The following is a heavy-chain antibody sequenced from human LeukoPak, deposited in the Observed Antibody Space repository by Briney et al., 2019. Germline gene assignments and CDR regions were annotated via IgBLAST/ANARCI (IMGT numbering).Heavy chain of an antibody. CDR3: ARELPRIAAAGTIDY. D-gene: IGHD6-13*01. V-gene: IGHV4-4*02. CDR1: GGSISSSNW. Sequence: SETLSLTCAVSGGSISSSNWWSWVRQPPGKGLEWIGEIYHSGSTNYNPSLKSRVTISVDTSKNQFSLKLSSVTAADTAVYYCARELPRIAAAGTIDYWGQGTLVTVSP. CDR2: IYHSGST. J-gene: IGHJ4*02.